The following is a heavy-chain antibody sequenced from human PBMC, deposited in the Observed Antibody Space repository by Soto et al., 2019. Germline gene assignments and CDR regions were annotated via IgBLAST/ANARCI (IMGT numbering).Heavy chain of an antibody. V-gene: IGHV3-30*18. CDR1: GFTISNYG. D-gene: IGHD3-10*01. Sequence: QVQLVESGGGVVQPGRSLRLSCAASGFTISNYGMHWVRQAPGKGLEWVAVISYDGDKKFSADSVRGRFTISRDNSRNTLYLQMNSLRAEDSAVYYCAKDIALVRGVIIDIDVWGQGTTVTVSS. CDR2: ISYDGDKK. J-gene: IGHJ6*02. CDR3: AKDIALVRGVIIDIDV.